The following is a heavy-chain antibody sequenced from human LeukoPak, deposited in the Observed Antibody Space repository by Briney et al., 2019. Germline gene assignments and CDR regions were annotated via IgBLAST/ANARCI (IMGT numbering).Heavy chain of an antibody. J-gene: IGHJ5*02. D-gene: IGHD3-10*01. CDR2: ISAYNGNT. Sequence: ASVKVSCKASGYTFTSYGISWVRQAPGQGLEWMGWISAYNGNTNYAQKFQGRVTMTRDTSISTAYMELSRLRSDDTAVYYCARRGSGSLSGYNWFDPWGQGTLVTVSS. CDR3: ARRGSGSLSGYNWFDP. CDR1: GYTFTSYG. V-gene: IGHV1-18*01.